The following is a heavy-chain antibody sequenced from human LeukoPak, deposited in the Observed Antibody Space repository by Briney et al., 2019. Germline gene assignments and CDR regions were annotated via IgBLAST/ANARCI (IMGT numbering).Heavy chain of an antibody. CDR1: GGSINSDY. V-gene: IGHV4-59*08. Sequence: PSETLSLTCSLSGGSINSDYWSWLRQPPGKGPEWIGYIYYTGRTTYSPSPESRATISADTSRKQFSLRLSSVTAADTAVYYCARHTYSGYDHLTWGQGTRVTVSS. J-gene: IGHJ4*02. CDR2: IYYTGRT. D-gene: IGHD5-12*01. CDR3: ARHTYSGYDHLT.